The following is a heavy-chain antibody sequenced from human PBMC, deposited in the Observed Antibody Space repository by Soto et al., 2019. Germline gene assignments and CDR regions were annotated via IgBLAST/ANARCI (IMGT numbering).Heavy chain of an antibody. J-gene: IGHJ6*02. V-gene: IGHV4-39*01. CDR1: GGSISSSSYY. CDR2: IYYSGST. D-gene: IGHD4-17*01. CDR3: ARQGIEFDYGDYLDYYYGMDV. Sequence: QLQLQESGPGLVKPSETLSLTCTVSGGSISSSSYYWGWIRQPPGKGLEWIGSIYYSGSTYYNPSLKSRVTISVDTSKNQFSLKLSSVTAADTAVYYCARQGIEFDYGDYLDYYYGMDVWGQGTTVTVSS.